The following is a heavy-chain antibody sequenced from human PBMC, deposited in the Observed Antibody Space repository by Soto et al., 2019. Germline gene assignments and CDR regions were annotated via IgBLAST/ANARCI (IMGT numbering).Heavy chain of an antibody. CDR2: IYYSGST. V-gene: IGHV4-59*01. CDR3: ARSQILYDYVRTYYNWFDP. CDR1: GGSISSYY. Sequence: PSETLSLTCTVSGGSISSYYWSWIRHPPGKGLEWIGYIYYSGSTNYNPSLKSRVTISVDTSKNQFSLKLSSVTAADTAVYYCARSQILYDYVRTYYNWFDPWGQGTLVTVSS. D-gene: IGHD3-16*01. J-gene: IGHJ5*02.